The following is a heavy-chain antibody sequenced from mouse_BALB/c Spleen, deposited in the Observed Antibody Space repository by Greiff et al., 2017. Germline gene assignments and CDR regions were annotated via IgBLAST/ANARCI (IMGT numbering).Heavy chain of an antibody. CDR2: ISSGSSTI. J-gene: IGHJ2*01. Sequence: EVMLVESGGGLVQPGGSRKLSCAASGFTFSSFGMHWVRQAPEKGLEWVAYISSGSSTIYYADTVKGRFTISRDNPKNTLFLQMTSLRSEDTAMYYCARDSSGYEWGQGTTLTVSS. CDR3: ARDSSGYE. D-gene: IGHD3-1*01. V-gene: IGHV5-17*02. CDR1: GFTFSSFG.